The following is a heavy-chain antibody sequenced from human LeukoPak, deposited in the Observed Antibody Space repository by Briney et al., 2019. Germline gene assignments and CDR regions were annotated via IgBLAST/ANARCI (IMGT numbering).Heavy chain of an antibody. CDR1: GGSISSYY. V-gene: IGHV4-59*01. Sequence: SETLSLTCTVSGGSISSYYWSWIRQPPGKGLEWIGYIYYSGSTNYNPSLKSRVTISVDTSKNQFSLKLSSVTAADTAVYYCAREFDGNGWFDPWGQGTLVTVSS. CDR2: IYYSGST. D-gene: IGHD2-8*01. J-gene: IGHJ5*02. CDR3: AREFDGNGWFDP.